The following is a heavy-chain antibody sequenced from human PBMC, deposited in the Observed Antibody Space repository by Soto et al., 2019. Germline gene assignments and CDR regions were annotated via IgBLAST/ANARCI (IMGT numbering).Heavy chain of an antibody. CDR3: AKANSGYDFDLGPDP. V-gene: IGHV1-18*01. D-gene: IGHD5-12*01. CDR1: GYTFTNYG. CDR2: ISPYNGDT. J-gene: IGHJ5*02. Sequence: ASVKVSCKASGYTFTNYGVTWVRQAPGQGLEWMGWISPYNGDTNYGKKVQGRVTMTTDTSTTTAYMELRSLKSDDTAVYYCAKANSGYDFDLGPDPWGQGTLVTVSS.